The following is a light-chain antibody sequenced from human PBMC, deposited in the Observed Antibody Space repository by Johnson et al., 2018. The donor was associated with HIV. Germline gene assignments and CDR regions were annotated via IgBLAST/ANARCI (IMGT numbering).Light chain of an antibody. CDR2: ENN. V-gene: IGLV1-51*02. CDR1: SSNIGNNY. J-gene: IGLJ1*01. CDR3: GTWDSSLRVGF. Sequence: QYVLTRPPSVSAAPGQKVTISCAGSSSNIGNNYVSWYQQLPGTAPKLLIYENNKRPSGIPDRFSGSKSGTSATLGITGLQTGDEAEYYCGTWDSSLRVGFLGTGTKVTVL.